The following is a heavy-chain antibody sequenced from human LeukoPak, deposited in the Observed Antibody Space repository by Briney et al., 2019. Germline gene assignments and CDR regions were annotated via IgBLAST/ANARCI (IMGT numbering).Heavy chain of an antibody. CDR2: INPNSGGT. CDR1: GYTFTGYY. V-gene: IGHV1-2*02. J-gene: IGHJ4*01. CDR3: ARLHSSVWPVDY. D-gene: IGHD6-19*01. Sequence: ASVKVSCKASGYTFTGYYMHWVRQAPGQGLEWMGWINPNSGGTNYAQKFQGRVTMTRDTSISTAYMELSRLRSDDTAVYYCARLHSSVWPVDYWGHGTLVTVSS.